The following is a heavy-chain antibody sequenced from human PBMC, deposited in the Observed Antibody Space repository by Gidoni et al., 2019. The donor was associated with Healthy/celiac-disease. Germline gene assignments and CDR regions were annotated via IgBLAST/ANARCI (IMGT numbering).Heavy chain of an antibody. V-gene: IGHV3-23*04. CDR3: AKQDIVVVPAARSGITMIRDEDAFDI. D-gene: IGHD2-2*01. CDR1: GFTFSSYA. Sequence: EVQLVESGGGLVQPGGSLRLSCAASGFTFSSYAMSWVRQAPGKGLEWVSAISGSGGSTYYADSVKGRFTISRDNSKNTLYLQMNSLRAEDTAVYYCAKQDIVVVPAARSGITMIRDEDAFDIWGQGTMVTVSS. CDR2: ISGSGGST. J-gene: IGHJ3*02.